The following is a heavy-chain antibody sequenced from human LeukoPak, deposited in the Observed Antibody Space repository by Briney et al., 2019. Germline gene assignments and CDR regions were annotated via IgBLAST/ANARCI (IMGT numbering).Heavy chain of an antibody. CDR3: ARGDCSGGSCSPLPLDY. J-gene: IGHJ4*02. CDR2: IYYSGHT. CDR1: GGSISSYY. D-gene: IGHD2-15*01. V-gene: IGHV4-59*01. Sequence: SETLSLTCTVSGGSISSYYWSWIRQPPGKGLEWIGYIYYSGHTNYNPSLTSRVTISVDTSKNQCSLKLSSVTAADTAVYYWARGDCSGGSCSPLPLDYWGQGTLVTVSS.